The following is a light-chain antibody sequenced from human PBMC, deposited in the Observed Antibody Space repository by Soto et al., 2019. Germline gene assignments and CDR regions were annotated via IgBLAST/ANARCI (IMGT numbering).Light chain of an antibody. CDR3: CSFARGSTSYV. CDR1: SSDVGSSNL. V-gene: IGLV2-23*01. CDR2: EGT. Sequence: QSVLTQPASGTGSLGQSIAISCNGTSSDVGSSNLLSWYQHHPGKAPKLIIYEGTRRPSGVSGRFSGSMSGNTASLTISGLQAEDEAEYYCCSFARGSTSYVFGTGTKVTVL. J-gene: IGLJ1*01.